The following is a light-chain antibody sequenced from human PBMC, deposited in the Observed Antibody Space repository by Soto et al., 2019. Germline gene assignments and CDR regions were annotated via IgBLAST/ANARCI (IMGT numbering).Light chain of an antibody. CDR1: SGHSSYA. V-gene: IGLV4-69*01. CDR2: LNSDGSH. Sequence: QLVLTQSPSASASLGASVKLTCTLSSGHSSYAIAWHQQQPEKGPRYLMKLNSDGSHSTGDGIPDRFSGSSPGAERYLTLSSLQSEDEADYYCQTWGTGIRVFGGGTKLTVL. CDR3: QTWGTGIRV. J-gene: IGLJ2*01.